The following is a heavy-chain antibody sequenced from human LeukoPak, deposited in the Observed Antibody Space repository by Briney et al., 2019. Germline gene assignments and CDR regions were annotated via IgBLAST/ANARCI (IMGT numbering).Heavy chain of an antibody. Sequence: GGSLRLSCAASGFIFNTYAMSWVRQATGKGLEWVSTIRGSGESTHYADSVQGRFTISRDNSLYTVYLQMDSLRGDDTAVYYCAKDRISYTTSPGELSHWGQGTLVIVSS. V-gene: IGHV3-23*01. J-gene: IGHJ4*02. CDR3: AKDRISYTTSPGELSH. CDR1: GFIFNTYA. D-gene: IGHD3-10*01. CDR2: IRGSGEST.